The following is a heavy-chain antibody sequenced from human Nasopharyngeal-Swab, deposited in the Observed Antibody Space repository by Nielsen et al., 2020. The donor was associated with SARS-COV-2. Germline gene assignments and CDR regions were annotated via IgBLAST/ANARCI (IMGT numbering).Heavy chain of an antibody. J-gene: IGHJ4*02. Sequence: SETLSLPCPVSGGSISSVDYYWSWIRQPPGKGLEWIGYIYYSGSTYYNPSLKSRVTISVDTSKNQFSLKLSSVTAADTAVYYCARDSTGIAAAGTERWGQGTLVTVSS. CDR3: ARDSTGIAAAGTER. D-gene: IGHD6-13*01. CDR2: IYYSGST. V-gene: IGHV4-30-4*01. CDR1: GGSISSVDYY.